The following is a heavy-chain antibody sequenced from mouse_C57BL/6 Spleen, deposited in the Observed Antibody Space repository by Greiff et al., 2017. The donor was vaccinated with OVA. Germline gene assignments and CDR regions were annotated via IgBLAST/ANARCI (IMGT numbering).Heavy chain of an antibody. Sequence: QVQLQQPGAELVKPGASVKLSCKASGYTFTSYWMQWVKQRPGQGLEWIGEIDPSDSYTNYNQKFKGKATLTVDTSSSTAYMQLSSLTSEDSAVYYCASAYPYDYWGQGTTLTVSS. J-gene: IGHJ2*01. CDR3: ASAYPYDY. CDR2: IDPSDSYT. V-gene: IGHV1-50*01. CDR1: GYTFTSYW. D-gene: IGHD6-5*01.